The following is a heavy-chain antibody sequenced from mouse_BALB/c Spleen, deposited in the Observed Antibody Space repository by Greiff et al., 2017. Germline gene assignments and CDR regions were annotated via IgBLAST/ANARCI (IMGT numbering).Heavy chain of an antibody. CDR2: IRLKSNNYAT. D-gene: IGHD1-1*01. CDR3: TRGTTVVADY. V-gene: IGHV6-6*02. CDR1: GFTFSNYW. Sequence: EVHLVESGGGLVQPGGSMKLSCVASGFTFSNYWMNWVRQSPEKGLEWVAEIRLKSNNYATHYAESVKGRFTISRDDSKSSVYLQMNNLRAEDTGIYYCTRGTTVVADYWGQGTTLTVSS. J-gene: IGHJ2*01.